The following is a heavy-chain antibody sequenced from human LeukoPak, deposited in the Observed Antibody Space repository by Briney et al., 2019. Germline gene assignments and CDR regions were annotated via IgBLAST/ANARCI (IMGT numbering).Heavy chain of an antibody. Sequence: PSETLSLTCAVYGGSFSGYYWSWIRQPPAKGLEWIGEINHSGSTNYNPSLKSRVTISVDTSKNQFSLKLSSVTAADTAVYYCARDNVLRYFDWLVNYYYGMDVWGQGTTVTVSS. CDR2: INHSGST. CDR3: ARDNVLRYFDWLVNYYYGMDV. J-gene: IGHJ6*02. D-gene: IGHD3-9*01. CDR1: GGSFSGYY. V-gene: IGHV4-34*01.